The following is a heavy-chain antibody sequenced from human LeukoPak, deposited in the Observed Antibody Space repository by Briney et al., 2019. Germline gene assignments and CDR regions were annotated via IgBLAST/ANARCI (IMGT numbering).Heavy chain of an antibody. Sequence: GGSLRLSCAASGFTFSSYAMSWVRQAPGKGLEWVSAISGSGGSTYYADSVKGRFTISRDNSKNTLYLQMNSLRAEDTAVYYCAKTVAYCSGGSCYSHYYYGMDVWGQGTTVTVSS. CDR1: GFTFSSYA. V-gene: IGHV3-23*01. D-gene: IGHD2-15*01. CDR2: ISGSGGST. J-gene: IGHJ6*02. CDR3: AKTVAYCSGGSCYSHYYYGMDV.